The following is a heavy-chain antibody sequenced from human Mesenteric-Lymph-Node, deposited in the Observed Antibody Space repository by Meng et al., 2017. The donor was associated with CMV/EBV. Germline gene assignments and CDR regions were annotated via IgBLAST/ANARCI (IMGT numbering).Heavy chain of an antibody. V-gene: IGHV4-61*01. CDR3: ARDDY. CDR2: IYYSGST. Sequence: SAHLSLTCPVSGGSGSSGSSYWSWIRQPPGKGLEWIGYIYYSGSTNYNPSLKSRVTISVDTSKNQFSLKLSSVTAADTAVYYCARDDYWGQGTLVTVSS. J-gene: IGHJ4*02. CDR1: GGSGSSGSSY.